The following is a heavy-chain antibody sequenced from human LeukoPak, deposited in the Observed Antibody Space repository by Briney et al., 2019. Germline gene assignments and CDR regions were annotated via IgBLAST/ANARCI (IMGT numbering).Heavy chain of an antibody. Sequence: GGSLRLSCAASGFTFSSYEMNWVRKAPGKGLEWVSYISSSGSTIYYADSVKGRFTISRDNAKNSLYLKMNSLRAEDTAVYYCAELGITMIGGVWGKGTTVTISS. CDR2: ISSSGSTI. D-gene: IGHD3-10*02. CDR3: AELGITMIGGV. V-gene: IGHV3-48*03. J-gene: IGHJ6*04. CDR1: GFTFSSYE.